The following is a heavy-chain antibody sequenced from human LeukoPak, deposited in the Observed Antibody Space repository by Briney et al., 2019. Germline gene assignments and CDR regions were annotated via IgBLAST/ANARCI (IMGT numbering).Heavy chain of an antibody. V-gene: IGHV3-23*01. J-gene: IGHJ1*01. CDR3: AKDYGSGSYYRSEYFQH. CDR1: GFTFSSYA. CDR2: ISDSGDST. D-gene: IGHD3-10*01. Sequence: PGGSLRLSCAASGFTFSSYAMSWVRQAPGKGLEWVSTISDSGDSTYYADSVKGQFTISRDNSKNTLYLQMNSLRAEDTALYYCAKDYGSGSYYRSEYFQHWGQGTLVTVSS.